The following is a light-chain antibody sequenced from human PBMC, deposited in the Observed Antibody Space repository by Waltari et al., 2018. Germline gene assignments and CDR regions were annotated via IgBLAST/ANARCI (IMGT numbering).Light chain of an antibody. CDR1: QKIINY. CDR2: AAS. V-gene: IGKV1-39*01. Sequence: DIQMTQSPPSLSAFVGDRVTITCRASQKIINYLNWYQQKPGRAPRLLIYAASSVRTGIPSRFSASGSGTEFSPAISSLQPEAFATYYCLQTYSTPWTFGQGTRVEIK. CDR3: LQTYSTPWT. J-gene: IGKJ1*01.